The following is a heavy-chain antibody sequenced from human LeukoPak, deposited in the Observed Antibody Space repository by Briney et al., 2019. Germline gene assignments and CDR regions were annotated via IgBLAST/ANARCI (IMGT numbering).Heavy chain of an antibody. V-gene: IGHV3-23*01. D-gene: IGHD5-18*01. CDR2: ISGSGGST. CDR1: GFTFSSYA. CDR3: ARGSTAQAY. Sequence: GGSLRLSCAASGFTFSSYAMSWVRQAPGKGLEWVSAISGSGGSTYYADSVKGRFAISRDNAKNSLYLQMNSLRAEDTALYYCARGSTAQAYWGQGTLVTVSS. J-gene: IGHJ4*02.